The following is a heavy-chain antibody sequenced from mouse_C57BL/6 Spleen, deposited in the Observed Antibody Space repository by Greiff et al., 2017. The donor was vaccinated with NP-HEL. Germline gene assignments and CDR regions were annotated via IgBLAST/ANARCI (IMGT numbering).Heavy chain of an antibody. V-gene: IGHV1-69*01. CDR1: GYTFTSYW. D-gene: IGHD1-1*01. CDR2: IDPSDSYT. J-gene: IGHJ3*01. Sequence: QVQLQQPGAELVMPGASVKLSCKASGYTFTSYWMHWVKQRPGQGLEWIGEIDPSDSYTNYNQKFKGKSTLTVDKSSSTAYMQLSSLTSEDSAVYYCARDGVVLRGFAYWGQGTLVTVSA. CDR3: ARDGVVLRGFAY.